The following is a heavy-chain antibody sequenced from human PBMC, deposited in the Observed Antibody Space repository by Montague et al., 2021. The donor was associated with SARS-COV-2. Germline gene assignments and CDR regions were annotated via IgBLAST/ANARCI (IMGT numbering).Heavy chain of an antibody. V-gene: IGHV4-61*02. CDR1: GGSISSGSYY. J-gene: IGHJ4*02. Sequence: TLSLTCTVSGGSISSGSYYWSWIRQPAGKGLEWIGRIYTSGSTNYNPSLKSRVTISVDTSKNQFSLKLSSVTAADTAVYYCARVVGFDFDYWCQGTLVTVSS. CDR3: ARVVGFDFDY. CDR2: IYTSGST. D-gene: IGHD2-21*01.